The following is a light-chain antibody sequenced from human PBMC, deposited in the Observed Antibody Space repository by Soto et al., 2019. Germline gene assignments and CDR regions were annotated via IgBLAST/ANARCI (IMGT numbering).Light chain of an antibody. V-gene: IGLV1-40*01. Sequence: QAVLTQPPSVSGAPGQRVTISCTGSSSNIGAGYDVHWYHQLPGTAPKLLIYANNNRPSGVPDRFPGSKSGTSASLAITGLQAEDEADYYCQSYDSSLSGVFGGGTQLTVL. J-gene: IGLJ2*01. CDR3: QSYDSSLSGV. CDR2: ANN. CDR1: SSNIGAGYD.